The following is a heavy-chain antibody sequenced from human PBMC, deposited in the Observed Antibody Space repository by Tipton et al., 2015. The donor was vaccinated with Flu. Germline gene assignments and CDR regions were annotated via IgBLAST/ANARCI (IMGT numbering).Heavy chain of an antibody. CDR1: GYSFASYW. CDR2: IFPADSDT. V-gene: IGHV5-51*01. Sequence: QLVQSGAEVKKPGESLKISCKGSGYSFASYWIGWVRQVPGKSLEWMGIIFPADSDTTYSPSFQGQVTISVDKSISTAYLQWSSLKASDTAMYYCARNMIFGVVESGVDRFDYWGQGTLVTVSS. D-gene: IGHD3/OR15-3a*01. CDR3: ARNMIFGVVESGVDRFDY. J-gene: IGHJ4*02.